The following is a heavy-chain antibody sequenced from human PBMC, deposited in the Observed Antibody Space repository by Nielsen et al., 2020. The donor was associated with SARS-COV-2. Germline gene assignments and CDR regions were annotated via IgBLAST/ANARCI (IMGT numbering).Heavy chain of an antibody. J-gene: IGHJ4*02. Sequence: WIRQPPGKGLEWIGHIYYSGGTYFNPSLKSRLTMSVDTSKNQFSLKLSSVTAADTALYYCARTLYPYGSSGPLGAVDYFDYWGQGTLVTVSS. D-gene: IGHD3-22*01. V-gene: IGHV4-30-4*01. CDR3: ARTLYPYGSSGPLGAVDYFDY. CDR2: IYYSGGT.